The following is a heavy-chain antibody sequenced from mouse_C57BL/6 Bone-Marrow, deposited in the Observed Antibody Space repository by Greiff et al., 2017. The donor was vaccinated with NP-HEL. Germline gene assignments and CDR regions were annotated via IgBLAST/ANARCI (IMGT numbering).Heavy chain of an antibody. J-gene: IGHJ4*01. CDR1: GFTFSDSS. CDR3: AREGGLRRRTYAMDY. CDR2: INYDVSST. Sequence: DVMLVESEGGLVQPGSSLPLSCTASGFTFSDSSMAWVRQVPEKGLEWVANINYDVSSTYYLVSLKSRFIISRYNAKNNVYLRMSSLESEDTATYYCAREGGLRRRTYAMDYWGQGTSGTVSA. V-gene: IGHV5-16*01. D-gene: IGHD2-4*01.